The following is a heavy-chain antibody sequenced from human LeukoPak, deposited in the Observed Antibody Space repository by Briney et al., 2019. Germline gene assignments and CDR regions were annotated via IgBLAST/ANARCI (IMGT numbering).Heavy chain of an antibody. CDR2: IYYSGST. CDR3: ASVSGGYSYGYYFDY. V-gene: IGHV4-61*08. Sequence: SQTLSLTCTVSGGSISSGGYYWSWIRQPPGKGLEWIGYIYYSGSTNYNPSLKSRVTISVDTSKNQFSLKLSSVTAADTAVYYCASVSGGYSYGYYFDYWGQGTLVTVSS. J-gene: IGHJ4*02. CDR1: GGSISSGGYY. D-gene: IGHD5-18*01.